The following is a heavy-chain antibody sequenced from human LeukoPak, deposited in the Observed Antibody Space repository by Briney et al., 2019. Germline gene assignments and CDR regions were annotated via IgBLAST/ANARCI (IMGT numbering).Heavy chain of an antibody. CDR3: AKTMGATHSWFDP. V-gene: IGHV4-59*01. Sequence: SETLSLTCTVSGGSISSYYWSWIRQPPGKGLEWIGYIYYSGSTNYNPSLKSRVTISVDTSKNQFSLKLSSVTAADTAVYYCAKTMGATHSWFDPWGQGTLVTVSS. D-gene: IGHD1-26*01. CDR1: GGSISSYY. J-gene: IGHJ5*02. CDR2: IYYSGST.